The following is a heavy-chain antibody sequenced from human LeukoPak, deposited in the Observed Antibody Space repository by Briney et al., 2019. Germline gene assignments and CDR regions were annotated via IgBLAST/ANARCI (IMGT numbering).Heavy chain of an antibody. V-gene: IGHV3-43*01. CDR2: ISWDGGST. J-gene: IGHJ4*02. CDR3: AKDLFGSSGSYQDY. Sequence: GGSLRLSCAASGFTFSSYGMHWVRQAPGKGLEWVSLISWDGGSTYYADSVKGRFTISRDNSKNSLYLQMNSLRTEDTALYYCAKDLFGSSGSYQDYWGQGTLVTVSP. D-gene: IGHD1-26*01. CDR1: GFTFSSYG.